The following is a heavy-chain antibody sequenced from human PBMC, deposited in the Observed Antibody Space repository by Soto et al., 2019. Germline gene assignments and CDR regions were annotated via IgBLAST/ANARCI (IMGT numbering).Heavy chain of an antibody. Sequence: GGSLRLSCAASGFTFSSYAMSWVRQAPGKGLEWVSAISGSGGSTYYADSVKGRFTVSRDNSKNTLYLQMNSLRAEDTAVYYCAKDPDSGRYGGRYYFDYWGQGTLVTVSS. CDR2: ISGSGGST. CDR3: AKDPDSGRYGGRYYFDY. CDR1: GFTFSSYA. V-gene: IGHV3-23*01. D-gene: IGHD6-19*01. J-gene: IGHJ4*02.